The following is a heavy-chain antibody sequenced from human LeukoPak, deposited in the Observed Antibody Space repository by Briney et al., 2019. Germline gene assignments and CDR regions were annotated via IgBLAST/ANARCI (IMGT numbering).Heavy chain of an antibody. J-gene: IGHJ5*02. Sequence: GGSLRLSCAASGFTFSSYSMNWVRQAPGKGLEWVSYISSSSSTIYYADSVKGRFTISRDNDKNSLYLQMNSLRAEDTAVYYCARDPKYYYDSPWGQGTLVTVSS. CDR1: GFTFSSYS. V-gene: IGHV3-48*01. CDR3: ARDPKYYYDSP. D-gene: IGHD3-22*01. CDR2: ISSSSSTI.